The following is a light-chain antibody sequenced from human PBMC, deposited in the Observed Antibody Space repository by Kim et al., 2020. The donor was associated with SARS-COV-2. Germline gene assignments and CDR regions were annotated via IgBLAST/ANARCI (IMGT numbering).Light chain of an antibody. CDR3: GTWDSTLSGGV. V-gene: IGLV1-51*01. Sequence: GQKVYISCSGSTSNIGNNYVFWYQHLPGTAPKLRIYDNNKRPSGIPDRFSGSKSGTSATLGITGLQTGDEADYYCGTWDSTLSGGVLGGGTQLTVL. J-gene: IGLJ3*02. CDR1: TSNIGNNY. CDR2: DNN.